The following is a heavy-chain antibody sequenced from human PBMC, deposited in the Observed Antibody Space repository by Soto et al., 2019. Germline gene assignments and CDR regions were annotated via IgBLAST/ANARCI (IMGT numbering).Heavy chain of an antibody. CDR1: GYTFTSYG. J-gene: IGHJ6*02. V-gene: IGHV1-18*01. D-gene: IGHD6-19*01. CDR2: ISAYNGNT. CDR3: ARDIVVAVATSWDPNYHSYGMDF. Sequence: ASVKVSCKASGYTFTSYGISWVRQAPGQGLEWMGWISAYNGNTNYAQKLQGRVTMTTDTSTSTAYMELRSLRSDDTAVYYCARDIVVAVATSWDPNYHSYGMDFWGQGTTVTVSS.